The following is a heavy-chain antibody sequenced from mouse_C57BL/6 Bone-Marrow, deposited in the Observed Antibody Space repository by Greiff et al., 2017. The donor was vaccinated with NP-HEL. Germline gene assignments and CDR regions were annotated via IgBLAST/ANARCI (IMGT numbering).Heavy chain of an antibody. CDR3: ASEDGSGYGWYFDV. V-gene: IGHV1-74*01. CDR2: IHPSDSDT. Sequence: QVQLQQPGAELVKPGASVKVSCKASGYTFTSYWMHWVKQRPGQGLEWIGRIHPSDSDTNYNQTFKGKATLTVDKSSSTAYMQLSSLTSEDSAVYYCASEDGSGYGWYFDVWGTGTTVTVSS. J-gene: IGHJ1*03. CDR1: GYTFTSYW. D-gene: IGHD1-1*01.